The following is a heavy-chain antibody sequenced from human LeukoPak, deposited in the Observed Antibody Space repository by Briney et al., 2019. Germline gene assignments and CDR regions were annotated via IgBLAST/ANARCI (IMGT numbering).Heavy chain of an antibody. CDR3: ARDTLGSSSWYVGGFDP. V-gene: IGHV1-69*05. D-gene: IGHD6-13*01. CDR2: IIPIFGTA. J-gene: IGHJ5*02. CDR1: GRTFSSYA. Sequence: SSVKVSCNASGRTFSSYAISWVRQAPGQGLEWMGRIIPIFGTANYAQKFQGRVTITTDESTSTAYMELSSLRSEDTAVYYCARDTLGSSSWYVGGFDPWGQGTLVTVSS.